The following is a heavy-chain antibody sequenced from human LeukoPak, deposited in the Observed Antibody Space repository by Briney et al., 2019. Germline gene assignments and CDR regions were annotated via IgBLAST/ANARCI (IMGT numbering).Heavy chain of an antibody. CDR1: GYSFTNFY. CDR2: INPSGGST. J-gene: IGHJ4*02. D-gene: IGHD1-26*01. Sequence: ASVKVSCKASGYSFTNFYIHWVRQAPGQGLEWMGIINPSGGSTNYAQKFQGRVTMTSDTSASTVYMELSRLRSDDTAVYYCARDCGSYDYWGQGTLVTVSS. CDR3: ARDCGSYDY. V-gene: IGHV1-46*01.